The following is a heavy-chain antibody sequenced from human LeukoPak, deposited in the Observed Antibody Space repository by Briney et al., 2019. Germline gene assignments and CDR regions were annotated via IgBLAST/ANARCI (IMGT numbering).Heavy chain of an antibody. J-gene: IGHJ4*02. Sequence: SETLSLTCTVSGGSISSYHWSWIRQPAGKGLEWIGRIYTSGSTNYNPSLKSRVTMSVDTSKNQFSLKLSSVTAADTAVYYCATTMVRGVMSDYWGQGTLVTVSS. CDR2: IYTSGST. CDR1: GGSISSYH. V-gene: IGHV4-4*07. D-gene: IGHD3-10*01. CDR3: ATTMVRGVMSDY.